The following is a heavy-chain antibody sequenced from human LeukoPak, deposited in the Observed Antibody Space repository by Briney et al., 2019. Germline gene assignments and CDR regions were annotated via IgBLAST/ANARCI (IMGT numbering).Heavy chain of an antibody. CDR1: GLTFSNYG. CDR3: AKDRATGDIRYFDL. Sequence: GGSLRLSCAASGLTFSNYGMHWVRQAPGKGLEWVAFIRYDGSNTYYADSVKGRFTISRDNSKNTLYLQMNSLRPEDTAVYYCAKDRATGDIRYFDLWGRGTLVTVSS. CDR2: IRYDGSNT. V-gene: IGHV3-30*02. J-gene: IGHJ2*01. D-gene: IGHD7-27*01.